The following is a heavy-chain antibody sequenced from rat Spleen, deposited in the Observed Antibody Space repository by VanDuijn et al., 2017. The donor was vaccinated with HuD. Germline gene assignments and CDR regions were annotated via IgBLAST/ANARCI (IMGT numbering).Heavy chain of an antibody. Sequence: EVQLVESGGVLVQPGRSMKLSCAASGLSFSNYDMAWVRQAPTKGLEWVASISYEGSATYYGDSVKGRFTISRDNAKSTLYLQMNSLRSEDTATYYCARHSAAPVYVMDAWGQGASVTVSS. D-gene: IGHD3-1*01. CDR2: ISYEGSAT. V-gene: IGHV5-22*01. CDR3: ARHSAAPVYVMDA. J-gene: IGHJ4*01. CDR1: GLSFSNYD.